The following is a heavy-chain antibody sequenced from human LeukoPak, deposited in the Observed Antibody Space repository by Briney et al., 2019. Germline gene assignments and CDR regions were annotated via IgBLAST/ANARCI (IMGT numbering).Heavy chain of an antibody. CDR2: ISGSGGST. CDR3: AKVPYYDFWSGSNSNYYYGMGV. J-gene: IGHJ6*02. D-gene: IGHD3-3*01. Sequence: PGGSLRLSCAASGFTFSSYAMSWVRQAPGKGLEWVSAISGSGGSTYYADSVKGRFTISRDNSKNTLYLQMNSLRAEDTAVYYCAKVPYYDFWSGSNSNYYYGMGVWGQGTTVTVSS. CDR1: GFTFSSYA. V-gene: IGHV3-23*01.